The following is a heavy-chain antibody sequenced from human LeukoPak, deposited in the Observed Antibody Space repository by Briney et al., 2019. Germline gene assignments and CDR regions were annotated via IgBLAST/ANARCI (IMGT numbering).Heavy chain of an antibody. J-gene: IGHJ4*02. CDR2: INSDGSST. CDR1: GFTFSSYW. D-gene: IGHD6-13*01. V-gene: IGHV3-74*01. Sequence: GGSLRLSCAASGFTFSSYWMHWVRQAPGKGLVWVSRINSDGSSTSYADSVKGRFTISRDNAKKTLYLQMNSPRAEDPAVYYSASTSSSWYHLHYWGQGTLVSVS. CDR3: ASTSSSWYHLHY.